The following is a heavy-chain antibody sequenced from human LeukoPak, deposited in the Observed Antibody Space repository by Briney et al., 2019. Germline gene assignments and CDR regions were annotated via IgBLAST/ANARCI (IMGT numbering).Heavy chain of an antibody. V-gene: IGHV5-51*01. CDR3: ARRHHGGSSYWFDP. J-gene: IGHJ5*02. CDR2: IYPGDSDT. D-gene: IGHD2-2*01. CDR1: GYSFTSYW. Sequence: GESLQISCQTSGYSFTSYWIAWVRQLPGKGLEWMGIIYPGDSDTRYSPSFQGQVTISADKSISTAYLQWSSLKASDTGMYYCARRHHGGSSYWFDPWGRGTLVTVSS.